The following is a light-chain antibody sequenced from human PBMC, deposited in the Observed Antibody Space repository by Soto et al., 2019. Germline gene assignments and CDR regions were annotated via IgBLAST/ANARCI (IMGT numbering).Light chain of an antibody. V-gene: IGLV1-47*01. CDR2: RNN. J-gene: IGLJ1*01. Sequence: SVLTQPPSASGTPGQRVTISCSGSSSNIGSNYVYWYQQLPGTAPKLLIYRNNQRPSGVPDRFSGSKSGTSASLAISGLRSEDEADYYCAAWDDSLSGRYVFGTGTKVTV. CDR1: SSNIGSNY. CDR3: AAWDDSLSGRYV.